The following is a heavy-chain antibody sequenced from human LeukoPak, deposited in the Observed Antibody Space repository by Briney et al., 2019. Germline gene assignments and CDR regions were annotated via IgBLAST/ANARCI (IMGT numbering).Heavy chain of an antibody. J-gene: IGHJ6*02. CDR1: GFTFSSYG. D-gene: IGHD3-22*01. Sequence: GGSLRLSCAASGFTFSSYGMYWVRQAPGKGLEWVAVISYDGSNKYYADSVKGRFTISRDNAKNSLYLQMNSLRAEDTAVYYCARSTYYYDSSGSGYYYYYGMDVWGQGTTVTVSS. CDR3: ARSTYYYDSSGSGYYYYYGMDV. CDR2: ISYDGSNK. V-gene: IGHV3-30*03.